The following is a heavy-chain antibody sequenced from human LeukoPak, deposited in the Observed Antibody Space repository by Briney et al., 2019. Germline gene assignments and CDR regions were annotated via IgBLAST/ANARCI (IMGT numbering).Heavy chain of an antibody. Sequence: ASVKVSCKASGYTFTSYGISWVRQAPGQGLEWMGWISAYNGNTNYAQKLQGRVTMTTDTSTSTAYMELRSLRSDDTAVYYCARDHRRVVGATGPDYWGQGTLVAVSS. D-gene: IGHD1-26*01. J-gene: IGHJ4*02. V-gene: IGHV1-18*01. CDR3: ARDHRRVVGATGPDY. CDR2: ISAYNGNT. CDR1: GYTFTSYG.